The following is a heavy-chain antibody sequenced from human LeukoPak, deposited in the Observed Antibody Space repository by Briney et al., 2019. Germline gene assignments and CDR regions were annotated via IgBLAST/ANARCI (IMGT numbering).Heavy chain of an antibody. CDR3: ARMTTVTIFDY. CDR1: GGSISSGDYY. CDR2: IYYSGST. V-gene: IGHV4-30-4*08. Sequence: SETLSLTCIVSGGSISSGDYYWSWIRQPPGKGLEWIGYIYYSGSTYYNPSLKSRVTISVDTSKNQFSLKLSSVTAADTAVYYCARMTTVTIFDYWGQGTLVTVSS. J-gene: IGHJ4*02. D-gene: IGHD4-17*01.